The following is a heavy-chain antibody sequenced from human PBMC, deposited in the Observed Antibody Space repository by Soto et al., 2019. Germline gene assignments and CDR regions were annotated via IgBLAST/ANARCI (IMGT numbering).Heavy chain of an antibody. CDR3: ARGGQDFWSGTFDY. V-gene: IGHV4-4*07. Sequence: KSSETLSLTCTVSGGSISNYFCNWIRQPAGKGLEWIGRIDNSGSTNYNPSLKSRITMSADTSRNQFSLKLNSVTAADTAVYYCARGGQDFWSGTFDYWGQGALVTVSS. D-gene: IGHD3-3*01. J-gene: IGHJ4*02. CDR2: IDNSGST. CDR1: GGSISNYF.